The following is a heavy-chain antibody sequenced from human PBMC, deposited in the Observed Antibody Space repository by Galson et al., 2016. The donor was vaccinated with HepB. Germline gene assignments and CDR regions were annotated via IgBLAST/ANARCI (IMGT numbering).Heavy chain of an antibody. CDR2: INPSNDCT. V-gene: IGHV1-46*02. J-gene: IGHJ5*02. CDR3: ARGFFYGSGTYPCYFDP. Sequence: SVKVSCKASGYTFNIYYMHWVRQAPGQGLEWMGIINPSNDCTSYAQDFQGRVTMTRDTSTSTVYLELSGLRSEDTAVYYCARGFFYGSGTYPCYFDPWGLGTLVTVSS. CDR1: GYTFNIYY. D-gene: IGHD3-10*01.